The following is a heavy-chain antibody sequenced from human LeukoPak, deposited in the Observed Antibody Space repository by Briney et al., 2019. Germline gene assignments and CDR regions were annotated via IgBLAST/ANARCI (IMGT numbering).Heavy chain of an antibody. J-gene: IGHJ6*02. V-gene: IGHV3-30-3*01. CDR2: ISYDGSNK. D-gene: IGHD4-17*01. CDR1: GFTFSSYA. Sequence: GGSLRLSCAASGFTFSSYAMHWVRQAPGKGLEGVAVISYDGSNKYYADSVKGRFTISRDNSKNTLYLQMNSLRAEDTAVYYCARDLDYVPYYYYGMDVWGQGTTVTVSS. CDR3: ARDLDYVPYYYYGMDV.